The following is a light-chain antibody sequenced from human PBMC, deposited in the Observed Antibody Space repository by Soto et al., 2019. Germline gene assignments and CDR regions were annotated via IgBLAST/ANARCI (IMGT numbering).Light chain of an antibody. CDR3: QQYYSYLLT. CDR1: QTISSW. V-gene: IGKV1-5*03. J-gene: IGKJ4*01. Sequence: DIQMTQSPSTLSGSLGDRVTITCRASQTISSWLAWYQQKTGKAPKLLIYKASTLKSGVPSRFSGSGYGTDFNLTISCLQSEDFATYYCQQYYSYLLTFGGGTKVDIK. CDR2: KAS.